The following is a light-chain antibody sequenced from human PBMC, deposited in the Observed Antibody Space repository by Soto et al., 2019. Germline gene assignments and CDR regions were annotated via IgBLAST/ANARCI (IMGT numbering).Light chain of an antibody. CDR1: QSFSSS. CDR3: QQYNNWPFT. Sequence: EIVMTQSPATLSVSPGERATLSCRASQSFSSSLAWYQQKPGQAPRLLIYDASARATGIPARFSGSGYGTECTLTISSRQSEDFAVYYFQQYNNWPFTFGGGTKVEI. V-gene: IGKV3-15*01. J-gene: IGKJ4*01. CDR2: DAS.